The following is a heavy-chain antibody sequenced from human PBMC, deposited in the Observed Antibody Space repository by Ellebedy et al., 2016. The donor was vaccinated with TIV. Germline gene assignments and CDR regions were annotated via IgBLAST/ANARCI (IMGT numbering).Heavy chain of an antibody. CDR1: GFTLSLYS. V-gene: IGHV3-48*01. CDR3: ARERSGYWDV. D-gene: IGHD3-22*01. Sequence: PGGSLRLSCKASGFTLSLYSMNWVRQAPGKGPEWVSYISSTVTTVFYADSVKGRFSISRDRADDSLYLQMNRLRVEDTAVYYCARERSGYWDVWGQGTLVTVSS. J-gene: IGHJ4*02. CDR2: ISSTVTTV.